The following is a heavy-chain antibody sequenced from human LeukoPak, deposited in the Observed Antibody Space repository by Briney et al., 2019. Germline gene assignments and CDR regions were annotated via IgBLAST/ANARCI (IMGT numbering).Heavy chain of an antibody. Sequence: SGGSLRLSCAASGFTFSSYWMSWVRQAPGKGLEWVANIKQDGSEKYYVYSVKGRFTFARENAKNSLYLQINIMRADDTAVYYCVRMGRYGDYDYWGQGTLVTVSS. CDR3: VRMGRYGDYDY. J-gene: IGHJ4*02. D-gene: IGHD4-17*01. CDR1: GFTFSSYW. CDR2: IKQDGSEK. V-gene: IGHV3-7*01.